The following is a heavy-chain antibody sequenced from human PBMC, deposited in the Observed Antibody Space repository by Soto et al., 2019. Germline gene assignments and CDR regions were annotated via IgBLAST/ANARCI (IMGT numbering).Heavy chain of an antibody. V-gene: IGHV4-30-4*02. D-gene: IGHD3-3*01. CDR3: ASFFWIGYSSDX. CDR2: IYYSGST. J-gene: IGHJ4*02. CDR1: GGSISSVDYY. Sequence: SDTLSLTFTVSGGSISSVDYYWSWIRQPPGKGMEWIGYIYYSGSTYYNPSLKSRVTISVDTSKNQFSLKLSSVTAADTAVYYCASFFWIGYSSDXWGQGTLVTVSX.